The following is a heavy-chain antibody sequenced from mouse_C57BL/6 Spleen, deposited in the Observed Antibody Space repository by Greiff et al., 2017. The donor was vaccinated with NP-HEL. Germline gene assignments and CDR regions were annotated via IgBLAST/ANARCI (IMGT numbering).Heavy chain of an antibody. J-gene: IGHJ2*01. D-gene: IGHD3-3*01. CDR3: ARGWVFDY. Sequence: EVQLKESGGGLVKPGGSLKLSCAASGFTFSDYGMHWVRQAPEKGLEWVAYISSGSSTIYYADTVKGRFTISRDNAKNTLFLQMTSLRSEDTAMYYCARGWVFDYWGQGTTLTVSS. V-gene: IGHV5-17*01. CDR1: GFTFSDYG. CDR2: ISSGSSTI.